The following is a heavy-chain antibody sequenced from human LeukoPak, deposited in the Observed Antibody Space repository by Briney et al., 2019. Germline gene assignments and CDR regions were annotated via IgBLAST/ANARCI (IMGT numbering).Heavy chain of an antibody. J-gene: IGHJ3*02. CDR2: ISSSSSYI. D-gene: IGHD7-27*01. CDR3: GRWGNVRATFDN. V-gene: IGHV3-21*01. Sequence: PGGSLRLSCAASGFTFSSYSMNWVRQAPGKGLEWVSSISSSSSYIYYADSVKGRFTISRDNAKNSLYLQMNSLRAEDTAVYYCGRWGNVRATFDNLGQGTMVTVSS. CDR1: GFTFSSYS.